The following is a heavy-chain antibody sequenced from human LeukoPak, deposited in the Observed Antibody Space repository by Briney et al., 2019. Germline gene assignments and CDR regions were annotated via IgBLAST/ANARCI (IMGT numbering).Heavy chain of an antibody. J-gene: IGHJ4*02. CDR2: IKSKTDGGTT. CDR1: GFTFSNAW. V-gene: IGHV3-15*01. D-gene: IGHD3-3*01. Sequence: GGSLRLSCAASGFTFSNAWMSWVRQAPGKGLEWVGRIKSKTDGGTTDYAAPVKGRFTISRDDSKNTLYLQMNSLKTEDTAVYYCTTDPFGVVIIGRKFFDYWGQGTLVTVSS. CDR3: TTDPFGVVIIGRKFFDY.